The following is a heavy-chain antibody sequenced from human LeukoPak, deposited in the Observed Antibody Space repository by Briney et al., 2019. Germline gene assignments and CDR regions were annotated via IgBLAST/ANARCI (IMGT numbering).Heavy chain of an antibody. CDR3: ARDYIGGWNDY. V-gene: IGHV3-23*01. CDR1: GFTFSSYA. Sequence: PGGSLRLSCAASGFTFSSYAMSWVRQAPGKGLEWVSAISGSGGNTYFADSVKGRFTISRDNSKNSLYLQMNSLRADDTAVYYCARDYIGGWNDYWGQGTLVTVSS. J-gene: IGHJ4*02. CDR2: ISGSGGNT. D-gene: IGHD3-16*01.